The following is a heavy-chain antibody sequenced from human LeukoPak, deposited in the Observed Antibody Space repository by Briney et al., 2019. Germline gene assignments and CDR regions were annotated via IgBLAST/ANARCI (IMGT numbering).Heavy chain of an antibody. J-gene: IGHJ4*02. Sequence: GGSLRLSCAASGFTFSSYSMNWVRQAPGKGLEWVSSISSSSYIYYADSVKGRFTISRDNAKNSLYLQMNSLRAEDTAVYYCARGLYYDSSGYYGYWGQGTLVTVSS. CDR3: ARGLYYDSSGYYGY. D-gene: IGHD3-22*01. CDR2: ISSSSYI. CDR1: GFTFSSYS. V-gene: IGHV3-21*01.